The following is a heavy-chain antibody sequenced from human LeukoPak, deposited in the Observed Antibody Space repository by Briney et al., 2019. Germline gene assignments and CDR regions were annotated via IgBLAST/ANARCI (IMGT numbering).Heavy chain of an antibody. Sequence: SETLSLTCAVSGGSISSTNWWSLVRQPPGKGLEWIGEIYRSGSANYNPSLKSRVTISVDKSKNHFSLKLSSVTAADTAVYYCASRAGIAVADYWGQGTLVTVSS. V-gene: IGHV4-4*02. CDR3: ASRAGIAVADY. CDR1: GGSISSTNW. CDR2: IYRSGSA. J-gene: IGHJ4*02. D-gene: IGHD6-19*01.